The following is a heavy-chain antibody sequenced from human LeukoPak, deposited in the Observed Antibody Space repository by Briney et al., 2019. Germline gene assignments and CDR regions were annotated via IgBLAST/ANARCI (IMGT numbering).Heavy chain of an antibody. D-gene: IGHD3-3*01. CDR2: IYYSGST. Sequence: SETLSLTCTVSGGSISSTIYYWGWVRQPPGKGLEWIGSIYYSGSTYYNPSLKSRVTISVDTSKNQFSLKLSSVTAADTAVYYCARPDKYDFWFDPWGQGTLVTVSS. J-gene: IGHJ5*02. CDR3: ARPDKYDFWFDP. V-gene: IGHV4-39*01. CDR1: GGSISSTIYY.